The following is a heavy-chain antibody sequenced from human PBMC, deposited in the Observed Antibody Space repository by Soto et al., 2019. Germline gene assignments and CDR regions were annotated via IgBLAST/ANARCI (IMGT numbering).Heavy chain of an antibody. Sequence: PSETLSLTCTVFGGSVSDNFWSWVRQPAGKGPEYIGRIHARGSTNYNPSLKSRVTISVDTSKNQFSLKLSSVTAADTAVYYCARDAGGPADYWGQGTLVTVS. D-gene: IGHD2-15*01. J-gene: IGHJ4*02. CDR2: IHARGST. CDR1: GGSVSDNF. CDR3: ARDAGGPADY. V-gene: IGHV4-4*07.